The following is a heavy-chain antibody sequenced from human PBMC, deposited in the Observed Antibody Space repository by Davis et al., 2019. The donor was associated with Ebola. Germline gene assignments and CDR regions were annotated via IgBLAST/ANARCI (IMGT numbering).Heavy chain of an antibody. CDR3: ARDNVRWSSHEPFDY. CDR1: GFTFSSYG. J-gene: IGHJ4*02. D-gene: IGHD1-26*01. CDR2: IWYDGSNK. Sequence: GESLKISCAASGFTFSSYGMHWVRQAPGKGLEWVAVIWYDGSNKYYADSVKGRFTISRDNAKNSLYLQMNSLRDEDTAVYYCARDNVRWSSHEPFDYWGQGTLVTVSS. V-gene: IGHV3-33*01.